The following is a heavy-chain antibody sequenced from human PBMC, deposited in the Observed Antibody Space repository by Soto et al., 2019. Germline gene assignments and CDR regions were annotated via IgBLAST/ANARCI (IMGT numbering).Heavy chain of an antibody. J-gene: IGHJ4*02. CDR1: GYTFTSYY. CDR2: INPSGGST. CDR3: ARDPGSSPLGYCSGGSCYPIDY. Sequence: GASVKVSCKASGYTFTSYYMHWVRQAPGQGLEWMGIINPSGGSTSYAQKFQGRVTMTRDTSTSTVYMELSSLRSEDTAVYYCARDPGSSPLGYCSGGSCYPIDYWGQGTLVTVSS. V-gene: IGHV1-46*01. D-gene: IGHD2-15*01.